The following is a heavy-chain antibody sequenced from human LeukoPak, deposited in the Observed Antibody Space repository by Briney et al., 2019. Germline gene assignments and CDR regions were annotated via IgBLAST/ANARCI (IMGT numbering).Heavy chain of an antibody. D-gene: IGHD5-18*01. CDR3: ARGDTSMLSN. CDR1: GYTFTSYY. Sequence: ASVKDSCKASGYTFTSYYIHWVRQAPGQGLEWMGVINPSGGSTSYSQKFQGRVTMTRDTSTSTVYMELSSLRSEDTAVYYCARGDTSMLSNWGQGTLVTVSS. CDR2: INPSGGST. V-gene: IGHV1-46*01. J-gene: IGHJ4*02.